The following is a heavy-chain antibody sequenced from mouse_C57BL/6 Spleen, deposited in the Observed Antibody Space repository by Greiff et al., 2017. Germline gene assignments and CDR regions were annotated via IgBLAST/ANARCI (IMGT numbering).Heavy chain of an antibody. CDR3: ARPSVVPYAMDY. CDR1: GYTFTSYW. Sequence: VQLQQPGAELVMPGASVKLSCKASGYTFTSYWMHWVKQRPGQGLEWIGEIDPSDSYTNYNQKFKGKSTLTVDKSSSTAYMQLSSLTSEDSAVYYCARPSVVPYAMDYWGQGTSVTVSS. V-gene: IGHV1-69*01. CDR2: IDPSDSYT. D-gene: IGHD1-1*01. J-gene: IGHJ4*01.